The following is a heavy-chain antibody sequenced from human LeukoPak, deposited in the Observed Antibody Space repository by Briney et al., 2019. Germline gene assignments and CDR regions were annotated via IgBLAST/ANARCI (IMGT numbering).Heavy chain of an antibody. CDR2: ISSSGSTI. J-gene: IGHJ4*02. V-gene: IGHV3-11*01. Sequence: GGSLRLSCAASGFTFSDYYMSWIRQAPGKGLEWVSYISSSGSTIYYADSVKGRFTIFRDNAKNSLYLQMNSLRAEDTAVYYCARDSSSSWYLPTDYWGQGTLVTVSS. CDR3: ARDSSSSWYLPTDY. D-gene: IGHD6-13*01. CDR1: GFTFSDYY.